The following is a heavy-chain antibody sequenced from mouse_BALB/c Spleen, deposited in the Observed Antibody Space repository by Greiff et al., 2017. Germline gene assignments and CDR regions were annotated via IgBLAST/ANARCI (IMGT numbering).Heavy chain of an antibody. CDR3: ARDRGSFYYAMDY. Sequence: EVKLMESGGGLVQPGGSLKLSCAASGFTFSSYGMSWVRQTPDKRLELVATINSNGGSTYYPDSVKGRFTISRDNAKNTLYLQMSSLKSEDTAMYYCARDRGSFYYAMDYWGQGTSVTVSS. V-gene: IGHV5-6-3*01. CDR1: GFTFSSYG. D-gene: IGHD1-2*01. J-gene: IGHJ4*01. CDR2: INSNGGST.